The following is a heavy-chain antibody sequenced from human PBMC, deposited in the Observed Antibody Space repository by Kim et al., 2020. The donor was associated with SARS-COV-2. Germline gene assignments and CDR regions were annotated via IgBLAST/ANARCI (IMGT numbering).Heavy chain of an antibody. D-gene: IGHD1-1*01. CDR1: GFIFSDFY. CDR3: ARGRNKTPFDF. J-gene: IGHJ4*02. V-gene: IGHV3-11*06. Sequence: GGSLRLSCAASGFIFSDFYMSWVRQAPGKGLEWVSSISTSIIYTNYPDSLKGRFTVSRDNAKNSLYLQMNNLRAEDTAVYFCARGRNKTPFDFCGQGTLV. CDR2: ISTSIIYT.